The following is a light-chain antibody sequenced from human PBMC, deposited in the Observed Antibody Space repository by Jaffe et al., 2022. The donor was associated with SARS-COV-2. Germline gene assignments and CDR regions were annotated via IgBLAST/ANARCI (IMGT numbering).Light chain of an antibody. J-gene: IGLJ1*01. CDR3: QSYDTSLNGLYV. V-gene: IGLV1-40*01. CDR1: SSNIGAGYA. Sequence: QSVLTQPPSVSGAPGQRVTISCTGSSSNIGAGYAVHWYQQLPGTAPKLLTYGNNNRPSGVPDRFSDSKSGTSASLAISGLQAEDEADYYCQSYDTSLNGLYVFGTGTRVTVL. CDR2: GNN.